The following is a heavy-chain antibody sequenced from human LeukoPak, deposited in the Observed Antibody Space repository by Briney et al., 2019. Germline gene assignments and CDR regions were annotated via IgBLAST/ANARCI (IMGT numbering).Heavy chain of an antibody. CDR3: ARGPRRDLFDY. J-gene: IGHJ4*02. Sequence: SETLSLTCTVSGGSISSYYWSWLRQPPGKGLEGVGYIYYSGSNNYNPSLNSRVTISVHTSKNQFSLKLSSVTAADTAVYYCARGPRRDLFDYWGQGTLVTVSS. V-gene: IGHV4-59*01. CDR1: GGSISSYY. D-gene: IGHD1-14*01. CDR2: IYYSGSN.